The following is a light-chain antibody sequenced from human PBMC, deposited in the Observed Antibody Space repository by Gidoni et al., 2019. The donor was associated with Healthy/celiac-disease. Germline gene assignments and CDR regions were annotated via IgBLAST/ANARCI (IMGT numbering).Light chain of an antibody. CDR1: SSNIGAGYD. Sequence: QSVLTPPPSVSGAPGQRVTISCTGSSSNIGAGYDVHWYQQLPGTAPKLLIYGNSNRPSGVPDRFSGSKAGPPASLAITGLQAEDEADYYCQSYDSSLSVVFGGGTKLTVL. CDR2: GNS. CDR3: QSYDSSLSVV. J-gene: IGLJ2*01. V-gene: IGLV1-40*01.